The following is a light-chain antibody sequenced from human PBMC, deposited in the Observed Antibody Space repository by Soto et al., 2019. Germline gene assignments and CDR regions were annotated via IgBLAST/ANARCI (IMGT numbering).Light chain of an antibody. Sequence: DSVWTQSPNTMSLYPGQRDTLSCRASQSDRSDDFAGYQQKPGQAPRLLIYGASRRGTGIPDRFSGSGSGTDFTLNISRLAPEHSAVSYCQQYGNLLPRTLGQGTTV. CDR1: QSDRSDD. CDR2: GAS. CDR3: QQYGNLLPRT. V-gene: IGKV3-20*01. J-gene: IGKJ1*01.